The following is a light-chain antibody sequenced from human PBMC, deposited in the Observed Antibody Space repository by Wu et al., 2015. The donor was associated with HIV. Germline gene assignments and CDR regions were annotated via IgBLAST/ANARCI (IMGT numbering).Light chain of an antibody. CDR2: DAS. J-gene: IGKJ2*01. V-gene: IGKV3-11*01. CDR3: QQRRYWPLYT. Sequence: EVVLTQSPATLSLSPGETATLSCRASQSLSTSLAWYQQKPGQAPWLLIYDASNRATGIPARFSGSGSGTDFTLTISSLEPEDFAVYYCQQRRYWPLYTFGQGTKLEIK. CDR1: QSLSTS.